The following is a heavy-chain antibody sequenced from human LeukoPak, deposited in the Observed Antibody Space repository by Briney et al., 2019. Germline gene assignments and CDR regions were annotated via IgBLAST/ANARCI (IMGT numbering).Heavy chain of an antibody. V-gene: IGHV3-23*01. J-gene: IGHJ4*02. CDR1: GFTFSSYA. D-gene: IGHD3-10*01. CDR3: ALGVRGVTFDY. CDR2: ISGSGGST. Sequence: HPGGSLRLSCAASGFTFSSYAMSWVRQAPGKGLEWVSAISGSGGSTYYADSVKGRFTISRDNSKNTLYLQMNSLRAEDTAVYHCALGVRGVTFDYWGQGTLVTVSS.